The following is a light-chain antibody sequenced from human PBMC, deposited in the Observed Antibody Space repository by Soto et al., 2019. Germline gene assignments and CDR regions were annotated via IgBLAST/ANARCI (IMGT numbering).Light chain of an antibody. CDR3: MQTLQSGWT. Sequence: DIVMTQSPLSLPVTPGGPASISCRSSQSLLHINGYNYLDWYVQKPGQSPQLVIYLASNRASGVPDRFRGSGSGTDFTLNINKGEAEDVGISYCMQTLQSGWTFGQGTRVEL. CDR2: LAS. CDR1: QSLLHINGYNY. J-gene: IGKJ1*01. V-gene: IGKV2-28*01.